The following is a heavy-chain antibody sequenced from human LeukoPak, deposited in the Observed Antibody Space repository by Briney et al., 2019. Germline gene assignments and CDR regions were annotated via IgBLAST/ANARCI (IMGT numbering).Heavy chain of an antibody. CDR3: ATGVAAMDY. V-gene: IGHV3-7*01. CDR2: IKQDGSEK. CDR1: GFTLNSYL. Sequence: PGGSLRLSCAASGFTLNSYLMSWVRQAPGRGLEWVANIKQDGSEKYYVDSVKGRFTISRDNAKNSLYLQMNILRAEDTAVYYCATGVAAMDYWGQGTLVTVSS. J-gene: IGHJ4*02. D-gene: IGHD2-2*01.